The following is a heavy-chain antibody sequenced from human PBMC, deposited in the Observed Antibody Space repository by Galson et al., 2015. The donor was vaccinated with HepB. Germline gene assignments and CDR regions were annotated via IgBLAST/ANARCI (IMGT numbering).Heavy chain of an antibody. CDR3: ARQRAGGPFTYQLLDFTWFDP. J-gene: IGHJ5*02. Sequence: LSLTCTVSGGSISSYYWSWIRQPPGKGLEWIGYIYYSGSTNYNPSLKSRVTISVDTSKNQFSLKLSSVTAADTAVYYCARQRAGGPFTYQLLDFTWFDPWGQGTLVTVSS. D-gene: IGHD2-2*01. CDR1: GGSISSYY. CDR2: IYYSGST. V-gene: IGHV4-59*08.